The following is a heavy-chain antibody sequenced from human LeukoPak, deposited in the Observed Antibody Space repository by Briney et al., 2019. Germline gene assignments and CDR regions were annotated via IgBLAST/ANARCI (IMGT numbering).Heavy chain of an antibody. CDR3: ARLLYSSSWYWDYFDY. Sequence: SETLSLTCNVSGGSISSTSYYWGWIRQPPGKGLERIGSIYYSGTTYYNPSLKSRVTISVDTSKNQFSLKLSSVTAADTAVYYCARLLYSSSWYWDYFDYWGQGTLVTVSS. CDR2: IYYSGTT. D-gene: IGHD6-13*01. J-gene: IGHJ4*02. V-gene: IGHV4-39*01. CDR1: GGSISSTSYY.